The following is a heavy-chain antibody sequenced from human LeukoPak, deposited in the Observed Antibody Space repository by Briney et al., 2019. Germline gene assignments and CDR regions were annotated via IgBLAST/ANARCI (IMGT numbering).Heavy chain of an antibody. CDR1: GFTFSSYS. CDR2: ISSSSSTI. CDR3: ARGGSGTAGYYYYYGMDV. J-gene: IGHJ6*02. Sequence: GGSLRLSCAASGFTFSSYSMNWVRQAPGKGLEWVSYISSSSSTIYYADSVKGRFTISRDNAKNSLYLQMNSLRAEDTAVYYCARGGSGTAGYYYYYGMDVWGQGTTVTVSS. D-gene: IGHD3-10*01. V-gene: IGHV3-48*04.